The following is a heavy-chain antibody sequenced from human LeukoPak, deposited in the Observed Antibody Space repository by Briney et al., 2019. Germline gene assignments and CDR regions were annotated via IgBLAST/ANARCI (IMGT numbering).Heavy chain of an antibody. D-gene: IGHD2-2*01. J-gene: IGHJ4*02. Sequence: GGSLRLSCAASGFTFSSYGMHWVRQAPGKGLEWVAVISYDGSNKYYADSVKGRFTISRDNSKNTLYLQMNSLRAEDTAVYYCAKEALPAASWVDYWGQGTLVTVSS. V-gene: IGHV3-30*18. CDR3: AKEALPAASWVDY. CDR1: GFTFSSYG. CDR2: ISYDGSNK.